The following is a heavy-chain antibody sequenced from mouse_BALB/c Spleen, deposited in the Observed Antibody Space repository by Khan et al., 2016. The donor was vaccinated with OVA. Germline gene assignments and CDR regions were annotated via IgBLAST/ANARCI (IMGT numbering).Heavy chain of an antibody. CDR3: ARDGSPDYFDY. V-gene: IGHV1-9*01. CDR2: ILPGSGST. CDR1: GYTFSSYW. J-gene: IGHJ2*01. D-gene: IGHD2-3*01. Sequence: QVQLQQPGAELMKPGASVKISCKATGYTFSSYWIEWVKQRPGHGLEWIGEILPGSGSTNYNEKFKGKATFTADTFSNTAYMQLSSLTSEDSGVYYCARDGSPDYFDYWGQGTTLTVSS.